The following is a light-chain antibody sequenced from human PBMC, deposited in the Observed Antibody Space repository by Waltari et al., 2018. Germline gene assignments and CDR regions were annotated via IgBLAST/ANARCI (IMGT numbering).Light chain of an antibody. CDR3: LLYSGGGQPWV. CDR1: TGAVATNYY. V-gene: IGLV7-43*01. J-gene: IGLJ3*02. CDR2: NTH. Sequence: QTVVPQEPSLTVSPGGTVTLTCASRTGAVATNYYPHWPQQKPGQPPRTLIYNTHNKHSWTPGRFSGSLLGGKPALTLSDVQPEDEADYYCLLYSGGGQPWVFGGGTKLTVL.